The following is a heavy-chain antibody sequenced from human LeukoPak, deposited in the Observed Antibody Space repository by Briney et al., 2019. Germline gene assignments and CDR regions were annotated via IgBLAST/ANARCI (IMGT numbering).Heavy chain of an antibody. CDR3: ARGGGDWYFGL. D-gene: IGHD3-10*01. Sequence: ASVTVSCKDSGYTFTCYGINWVRQAPGQGLEWMGWISPYNGNTNYAQKLQGRVTMTTDTSTSTAYMELRSLRSDDTAVYYCARGGGDWYFGLWGRGTLVTVSS. CDR2: ISPYNGNT. CDR1: GYTFTCYG. V-gene: IGHV1-18*04. J-gene: IGHJ2*01.